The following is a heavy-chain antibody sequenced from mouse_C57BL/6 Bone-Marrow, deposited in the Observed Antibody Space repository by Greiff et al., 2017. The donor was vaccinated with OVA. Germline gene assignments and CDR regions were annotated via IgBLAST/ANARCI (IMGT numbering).Heavy chain of an antibody. CDR1: GYAFTNYL. Sequence: QVQLKESGAELVRPGTSVKVSCKASGYAFTNYLIEWVKQRPGQGLEWIGVINPGSGGTNYNEKFKGKATLTADKSSSTAYMQLSSLTSEDSAVYFCAREGFAYWGQGTLVTVSA. J-gene: IGHJ3*01. V-gene: IGHV1-54*01. CDR3: AREGFAY. CDR2: INPGSGGT.